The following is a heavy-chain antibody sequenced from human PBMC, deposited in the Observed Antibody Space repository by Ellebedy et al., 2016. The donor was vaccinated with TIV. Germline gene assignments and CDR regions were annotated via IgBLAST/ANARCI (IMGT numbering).Heavy chain of an antibody. J-gene: IGHJ3*01. CDR2: IRSIAYDGTT. V-gene: IGHV3-49*03. CDR1: GFTFRDYA. D-gene: IGHD5-18*01. CDR3: TRGRIGHSYGRDAFDV. Sequence: PGGSLRLSCTASGFTFRDYALSWFRQAPGKGLEWVGFIRSIAYDGTTEFAASMKGRFTISRDDSRSIAYLQMNSLKTEDTAVYYCTRGRIGHSYGRDAFDVWGQGTMVTVSS.